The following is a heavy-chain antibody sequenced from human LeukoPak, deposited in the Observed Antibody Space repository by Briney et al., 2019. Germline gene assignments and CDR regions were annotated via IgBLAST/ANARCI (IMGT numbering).Heavy chain of an antibody. Sequence: GGSLRLSCAASGFTFSSYEMNWVRQAPGKGLEWVSYISSSGSTIYYADSVKGRFTISRDSAKNSLYLQMNSLRAEDTAVYYCARIYSSGWYARDNWFDPWGQGTLVTVSS. CDR2: ISSSGSTI. CDR1: GFTFSSYE. CDR3: ARIYSSGWYARDNWFDP. J-gene: IGHJ5*02. V-gene: IGHV3-48*03. D-gene: IGHD6-19*01.